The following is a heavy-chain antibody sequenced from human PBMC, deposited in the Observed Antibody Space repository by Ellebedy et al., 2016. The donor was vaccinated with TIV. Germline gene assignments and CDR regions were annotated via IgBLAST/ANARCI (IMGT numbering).Heavy chain of an antibody. J-gene: IGHJ4*02. D-gene: IGHD5-12*01. Sequence: AASVKVSCKASGYTFTGYYIHWVRQAPGQGLQWMGWINPNSGVAKYAQKFQGRVTMTSDTSISTAYMQLSRLRSDDTAVYYCARGTGYDWSDYWGQGTLVTVS. CDR2: INPNSGVA. CDR1: GYTFTGYY. V-gene: IGHV1-2*02. CDR3: ARGTGYDWSDY.